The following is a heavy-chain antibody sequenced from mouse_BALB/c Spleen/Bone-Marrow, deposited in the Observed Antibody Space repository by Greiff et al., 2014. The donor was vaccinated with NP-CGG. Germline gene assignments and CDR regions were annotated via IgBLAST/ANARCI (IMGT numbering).Heavy chain of an antibody. CDR2: SRNKANDYTT. Sequence: EVMLVESGGGLVQPWGSLRLSCATSGFTFSDFYMEWVRQPPGKRLEWIAASRNKANDYTTEYSASVKGRFIVSRDTSQSILYLQMNALRAEDTAIYYCARDYYYGAMDYWGQGTSVTVSS. J-gene: IGHJ4*01. CDR3: ARDYYYGAMDY. V-gene: IGHV7-1*02. D-gene: IGHD1-1*01. CDR1: GFTFSDFY.